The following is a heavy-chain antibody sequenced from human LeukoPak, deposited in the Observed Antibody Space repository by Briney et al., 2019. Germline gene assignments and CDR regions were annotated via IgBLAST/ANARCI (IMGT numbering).Heavy chain of an antibody. CDR1: GFTFSSYA. D-gene: IGHD6-6*01. CDR3: ATRGLVSNWYFDF. J-gene: IGHJ2*01. V-gene: IGHV3-23*01. CDR2: IAANGGGT. Sequence: HTGGSLRLSCAASGFTFSSYAMSWVRQAPGKGLEWVSGIAANGGGTHYADSVKGRFTISRDNSDNTVFLQMNYLRAEDTAIYYCATRGLVSNWYFDFWGRGTLVTVSS.